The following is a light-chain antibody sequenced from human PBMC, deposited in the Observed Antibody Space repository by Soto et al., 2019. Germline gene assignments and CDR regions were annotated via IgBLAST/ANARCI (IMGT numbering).Light chain of an antibody. CDR1: SSNIGTSS. Sequence: SVLTQAHSGSGTPGQRVTISFSGNSSNIGTSSVHWFQQLPGTAPKLLISTTNQRPSGVPERFSGSKSGTSASLAISGLQSEDEADYYCAAWDDSLNGHVFGTGTKVTVL. J-gene: IGLJ1*01. CDR2: TTN. V-gene: IGLV1-44*01. CDR3: AAWDDSLNGHV.